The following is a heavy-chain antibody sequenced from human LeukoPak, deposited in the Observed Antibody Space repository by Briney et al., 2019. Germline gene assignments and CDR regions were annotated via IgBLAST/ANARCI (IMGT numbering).Heavy chain of an antibody. CDR2: INHSGST. CDR3: AREGSYYYDSSAIPYYFDY. V-gene: IGHV4-34*01. J-gene: IGHJ4*02. Sequence: SETLSLTCTVSGGSINNYYWSWIRQPPGKGLEWIGEINHSGSTNYNPSLKSRVTISVDTSKNQFSLKLSSVTAADTAVYYCAREGSYYYDSSAIPYYFDYWGQGTLVTVSS. D-gene: IGHD3-22*01. CDR1: GGSINNYY.